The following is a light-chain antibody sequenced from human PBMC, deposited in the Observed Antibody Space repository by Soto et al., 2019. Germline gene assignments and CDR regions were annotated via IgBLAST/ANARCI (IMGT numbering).Light chain of an antibody. CDR1: QDITNY. Sequence: DIQMTQSPSALTASVGDSVTITLQASQDITNYLNWYQQKPGKAPKVLIYDASRLESGVPSRFSGSGSGTEFTLTISSLQPDDFATYYCQQYNIYSWTFGQGTKVDIK. V-gene: IGKV1-5*01. CDR2: DAS. CDR3: QQYNIYSWT. J-gene: IGKJ1*01.